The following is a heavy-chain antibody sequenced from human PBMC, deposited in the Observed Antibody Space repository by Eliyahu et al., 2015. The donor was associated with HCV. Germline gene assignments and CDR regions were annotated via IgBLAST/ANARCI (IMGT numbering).Heavy chain of an antibody. J-gene: IGHJ6*02. D-gene: IGHD1-20*01. V-gene: IGHV3-23*01. CDR1: EITFSXXA. CDR3: VKDKYNWNYYHHYGLDV. CDR2: ISGGXENT. Sequence: EVKLLESGGGFVQPGGSLRLSCXASEITFSXXAMSWVRQAPGKGREGVAAISGGXENTNYADSVQGRFSISRDNSKNTLDLQMNSLRAEDTAIYYCVKDKYNWNYYHHYGLDVWGQGTTVIVSS.